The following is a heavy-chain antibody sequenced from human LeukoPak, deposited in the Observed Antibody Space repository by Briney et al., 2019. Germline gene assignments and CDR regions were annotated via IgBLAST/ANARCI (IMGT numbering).Heavy chain of an antibody. CDR2: IHPDGSIT. Sequence: PGGSLRLSCVGSEFTISNYWMHWVRQAPGTGLVWVSRIHPDGSITTYADSVKGRFTISRDNAKNTLYLQMNSPRAEDTAVYYCAPQQTYSPYNWFDPWGQGTLVTVSS. J-gene: IGHJ5*02. CDR1: EFTISNYW. V-gene: IGHV3-74*03. CDR3: APQQTYSPYNWFDP. D-gene: IGHD5-12*01.